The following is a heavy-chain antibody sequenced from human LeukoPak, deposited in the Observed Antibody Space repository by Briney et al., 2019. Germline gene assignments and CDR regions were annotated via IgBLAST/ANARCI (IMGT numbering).Heavy chain of an antibody. D-gene: IGHD3-16*02. Sequence: GGSLRLSCAASGFTFSSYAMSWVRQAPGKGLEWVSAISGSGGSTYYADSVKGRFTISSDNSKNTLYLQMNRLSAEDTAVYYCAKDLPKGELSDDVWGQGTLVTVSS. CDR3: AKDLPKGELSDDV. V-gene: IGHV3-23*01. J-gene: IGHJ4*02. CDR1: GFTFSSYA. CDR2: ISGSGGST.